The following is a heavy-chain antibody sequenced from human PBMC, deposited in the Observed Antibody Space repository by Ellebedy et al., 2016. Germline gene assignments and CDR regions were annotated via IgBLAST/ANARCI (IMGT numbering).Heavy chain of an antibody. D-gene: IGHD2-15*01. V-gene: IGHV1-69*13. CDR3: ARAVVVAATDPLYYYYGMDV. CDR1: GGTFSSYA. CDR2: IIPIFGTA. Sequence: SVKVSCXASGGTFSSYAISWVRQAPGQGLEWMGGIIPIFGTANYAQKFQGRVTITADESTSTAYMELSSLRSEDTAVYYCARAVVVAATDPLYYYYGMDVWGQGTTVTVSS. J-gene: IGHJ6*02.